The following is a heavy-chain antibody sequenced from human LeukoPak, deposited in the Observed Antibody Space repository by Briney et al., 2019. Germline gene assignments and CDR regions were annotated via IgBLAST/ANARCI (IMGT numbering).Heavy chain of an antibody. CDR2: ISGSGGST. V-gene: IGHV3-23*01. CDR1: GFTFSSYA. CDR3: AKGHSSGWYSHFDY. J-gene: IGHJ4*02. D-gene: IGHD6-19*01. Sequence: GGSLRLSCAASGFTFSSYAMSWVPQAPGKGLEWVSAISGSGGSTYYADSVKGRFTISRDNSKNTLYLQMNSLRAEDTAVYYCAKGHSSGWYSHFDYWGQGTLVTVSS.